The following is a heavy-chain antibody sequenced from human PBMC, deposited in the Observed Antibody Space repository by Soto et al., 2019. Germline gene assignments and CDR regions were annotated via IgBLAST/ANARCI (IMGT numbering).Heavy chain of an antibody. D-gene: IGHD6-6*01. J-gene: IGHJ5*02. CDR2: ISGSGGST. V-gene: IGHV3-23*01. Sequence: GGSLRLSCAASGFTFSSYAMSWVRQAPGKGLEWVSAISGSGGSTYYADSVKGRFTIPRDNSKNTLYLQMNSLRAEDTAVYYCAKAGEYSSSSSDNWFDPWGQGTLVTVSS. CDR1: GFTFSSYA. CDR3: AKAGEYSSSSSDNWFDP.